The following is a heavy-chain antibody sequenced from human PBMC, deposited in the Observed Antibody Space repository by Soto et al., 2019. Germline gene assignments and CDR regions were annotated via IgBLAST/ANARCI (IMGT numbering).Heavy chain of an antibody. J-gene: IGHJ6*02. CDR1: GLTFDDYA. Sequence: GCLRLSCAACGLTFDDYAMPWVRQAPGKGLEWVSLISWDGGSTYYADSVKGRFTISRDNSKNSLYLQMNSLRAEDTALYYCAKDIGYNDKAQDYYYYYGMDVWGQGTTVTVSS. CDR3: AKDIGYNDKAQDYYYYYGMDV. V-gene: IGHV3-43D*04. D-gene: IGHD1-1*01. CDR2: ISWDGGST.